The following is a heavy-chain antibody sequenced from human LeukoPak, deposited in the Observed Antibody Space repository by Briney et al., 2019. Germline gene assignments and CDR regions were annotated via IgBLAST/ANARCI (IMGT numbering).Heavy chain of an antibody. CDR2: ISSSSSTI. CDR1: GFTFSSYS. V-gene: IGHV3-48*01. D-gene: IGHD3-16*01. CDR3: ARDRITFGGVYYFDY. J-gene: IGHJ4*02. Sequence: GGSLRLSCAASGFTFSSYSMNWVRQAPGEGLEWVSYISSSSSTIYYADSVKGRFTISRDNAKNSLYPQMNSLRAEDTAVYYCARDRITFGGVYYFDYWGQGTLVTVSS.